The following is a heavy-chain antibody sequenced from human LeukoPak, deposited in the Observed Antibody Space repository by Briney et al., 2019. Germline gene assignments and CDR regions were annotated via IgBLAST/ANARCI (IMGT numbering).Heavy chain of an antibody. D-gene: IGHD6-13*01. CDR1: GFTFSSYA. CDR3: ARGRTRSSPHTRGYYYYMDV. V-gene: IGHV3-30*04. CDR2: ISYDGSNK. Sequence: PGGSLRLSCAASGFTFSSYAMHWVRQAPGKGLEWVAVISYDGSNKYYADSVKGRFTISRDNSKNTLYLQMNSLRAEDTAVYYCARGRTRSSPHTRGYYYYMDVWGKGTTVTVSS. J-gene: IGHJ6*03.